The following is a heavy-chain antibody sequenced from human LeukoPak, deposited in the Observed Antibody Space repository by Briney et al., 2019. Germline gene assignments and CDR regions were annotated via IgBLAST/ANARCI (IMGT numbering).Heavy chain of an antibody. CDR1: GDTFSSYT. CDR3: ARGDVQTHYYYYYMDV. D-gene: IGHD3-10*01. CDR2: IIPILGIA. Sequence: GSSVKVSCKASGDTFSSYTISWVRQAPGQGLEWMGRIIPILGIANYAQKFQGRVTITADKSTSTAYMELSSLKSEDTAVYYCARGDVQTHYYYYYMDVWGKGTTVTVSS. J-gene: IGHJ6*03. V-gene: IGHV1-69*02.